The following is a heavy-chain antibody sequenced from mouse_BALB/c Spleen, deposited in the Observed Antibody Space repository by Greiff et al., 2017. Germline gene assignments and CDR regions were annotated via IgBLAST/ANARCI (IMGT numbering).Heavy chain of an antibody. CDR3: ARGYYDYDGFAY. CDR1: GDSITSGY. D-gene: IGHD2-4*01. J-gene: IGHJ3*01. CDR2: ISYSGST. Sequence: EVQLQQSGPSLVKPSQTLSLTCSVTGDSITSGYWNWIRKFPGNKLEYMGYISYSGSTYYNPSLKSRISITRDTSKNQYYLQLNSVTTEDTATYYCARGYYDYDGFAYWGQGTLVTVSA. V-gene: IGHV3-8*02.